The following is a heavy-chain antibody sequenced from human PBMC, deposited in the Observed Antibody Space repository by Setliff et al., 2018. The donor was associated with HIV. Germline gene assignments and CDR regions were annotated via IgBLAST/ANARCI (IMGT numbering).Heavy chain of an antibody. J-gene: IGHJ4*02. Sequence: PSETLSLTCAVYGGSLSGYYWTWIRQPPGKGLEWIGEINHSGSTNYNPSLKSRVTISLDRFKNQFSLKLTSVTAADTAVYYCASRVPAARHFDYWGQGTLVTVSS. D-gene: IGHD2-2*01. CDR3: ASRVPAARHFDY. V-gene: IGHV4-34*01. CDR2: INHSGST. CDR1: GGSLSGYY.